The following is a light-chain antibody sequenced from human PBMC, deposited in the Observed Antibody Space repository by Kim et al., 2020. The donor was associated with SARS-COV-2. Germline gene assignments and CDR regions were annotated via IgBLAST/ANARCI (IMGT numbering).Light chain of an antibody. CDR3: QQYTHSPIT. CDR1: QHVAIN. Sequence: LARGEGATISYRANQHVAINLDCYQTTPPQAPGLLIYGVSTRATGIPGRFSGSQSGTDFTHTISRLEPEDFAVYYYQQYTHSPITFGQGTRLEIK. CDR2: GVS. J-gene: IGKJ5*01. V-gene: IGKV3-20*01.